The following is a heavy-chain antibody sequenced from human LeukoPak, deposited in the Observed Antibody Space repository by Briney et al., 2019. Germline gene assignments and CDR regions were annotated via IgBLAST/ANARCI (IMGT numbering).Heavy chain of an antibody. J-gene: IGHJ4*02. CDR3: ASAGDYYDSSGYYRGIFDY. Sequence: SVEGSCKASGGTFSSYAISWVRQAPGQGLEWMGEIIPISGTANYAQKFQGRVTITTDESTSTAYIELSSLRSDDTAVYYCASAGDYYDSSGYYRGIFDYWGQGTLVTVSS. D-gene: IGHD3-22*01. CDR2: IIPISGTA. V-gene: IGHV1-69*05. CDR1: GGTFSSYA.